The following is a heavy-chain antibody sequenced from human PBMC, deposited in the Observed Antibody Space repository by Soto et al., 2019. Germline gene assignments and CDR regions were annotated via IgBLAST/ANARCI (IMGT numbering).Heavy chain of an antibody. V-gene: IGHV1-18*01. D-gene: IGHD3-10*01. CDR2: ISAYNGNT. CDR3: ARDHAFGATLGNWYFDL. CDR1: GYTFTSYG. J-gene: IGHJ2*01. Sequence: QVQLVQSGAEVKKPGASVKVSCKSSGYTFTSYGISCVRQATGQGLAWMGRISAYNGNTNSAQKLQGGVTMTPDTSSSEDYMELRSLRSDDTAVYYWARDHAFGATLGNWYFDLWGRGTLVTVSS.